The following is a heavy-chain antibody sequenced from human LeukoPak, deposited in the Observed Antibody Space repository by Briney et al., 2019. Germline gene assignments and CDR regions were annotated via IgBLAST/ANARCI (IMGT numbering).Heavy chain of an antibody. D-gene: IGHD1-14*01. CDR3: ARLGGLHRDYYYGMDV. J-gene: IGHJ6*02. V-gene: IGHV4-59*08. CDR1: GGSIRRYY. Sequence: ASETLSLTCTVSGGSIRRYYWSWIRQPPGKGLEWIGYIYYSGSTNYNPSLKSRVTISVDTSKNHFSLKLSSVTAADTAVYYCARLGGLHRDYYYGMDVWGQGATVTVSS. CDR2: IYYSGST.